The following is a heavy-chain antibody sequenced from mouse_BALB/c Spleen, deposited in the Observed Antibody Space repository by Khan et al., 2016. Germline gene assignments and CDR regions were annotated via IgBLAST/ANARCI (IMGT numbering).Heavy chain of an antibody. CDR3: TKIYFGSNEGNFYAMDY. Sequence: VQLKESGAELVKPGASVKLSCTASGFNIKDTYIHWVKQRPEQGLEWIGRIDPANGNTEYDPKFQGKATITADTSSNTAYLQLSSLSSEDTAVYYCTKIYFGSNEGNFYAMDYWGQGTSVTVSS. V-gene: IGHV14-3*02. CDR1: GFNIKDTY. J-gene: IGHJ4*01. CDR2: IDPANGNT. D-gene: IGHD2-1*01.